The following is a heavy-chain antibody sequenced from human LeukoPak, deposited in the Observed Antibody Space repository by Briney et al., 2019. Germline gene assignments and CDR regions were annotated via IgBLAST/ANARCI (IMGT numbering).Heavy chain of an antibody. CDR1: GYSISSGYY. CDR3: ARTRYYYNSRSYGAPYYFDY. J-gene: IGHJ4*02. CDR2: IYYSGST. Sequence: SETLSLTCTVSGYSISSGYYWGCFRQPPGKGLEWIGSIYYSGSTYYNPSLKSRVTISVDTSKNQFSLKLSSVTAADTAVYYCARTRYYYNSRSYGAPYYFDYWGQGTLVTVSS. D-gene: IGHD3-10*01. V-gene: IGHV4-38-2*02.